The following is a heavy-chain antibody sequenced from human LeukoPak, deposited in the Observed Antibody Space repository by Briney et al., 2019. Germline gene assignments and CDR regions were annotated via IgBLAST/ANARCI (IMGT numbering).Heavy chain of an antibody. CDR1: GLTFSRHA. CDR3: AKDIAQGYTFGSIEQDY. V-gene: IGHV3-23*01. D-gene: IGHD5-18*01. J-gene: IGHJ4*02. Sequence: GGSLRLSCAVSGLTFSRHAMSWVRQAPGKGLEWVSAISESGSGTYYADSVKGRFTISRDNSKDTLSLQMNSLRAEDTAVYYCAKDIAQGYTFGSIEQDYWGQGTLVTVSS. CDR2: ISESGSGT.